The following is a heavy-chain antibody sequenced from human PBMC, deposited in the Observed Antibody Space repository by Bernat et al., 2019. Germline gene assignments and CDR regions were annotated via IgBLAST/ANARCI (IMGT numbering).Heavy chain of an antibody. CDR3: AGYYDFWSGPSDY. CDR2: FYYSGST. V-gene: IGHV4-39*01. Sequence: QLQLQESGPGLVKPSETLSLTCTVSGGSISSSSYYWGWIRQPPGKGLEWIGSFYYSGSTYYNPSLKSRVTISVDTSKNQFSLKLSSVTAADTAVYYCAGYYDFWSGPSDYWGQGTLVTVSS. CDR1: GGSISSSSYY. D-gene: IGHD3-3*01. J-gene: IGHJ4*02.